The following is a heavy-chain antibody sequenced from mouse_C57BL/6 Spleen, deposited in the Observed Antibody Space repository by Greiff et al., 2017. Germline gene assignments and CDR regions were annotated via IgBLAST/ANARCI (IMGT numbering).Heavy chain of an antibody. V-gene: IGHV3-5*01. Sequence: EVKLMESGPGLVKPSQTVFLTCTVTGISITTGNYRWSWIRQFPGNKLEWIGYIYYSGTITYNPSLTSRTTITRDTPKNQFFLEINSLTAEDTATYYCARSYDGYFDYWGQGTTLTVSS. CDR1: GISITTGNYR. D-gene: IGHD2-3*01. CDR3: ARSYDGYFDY. CDR2: IYYSGTI. J-gene: IGHJ2*01.